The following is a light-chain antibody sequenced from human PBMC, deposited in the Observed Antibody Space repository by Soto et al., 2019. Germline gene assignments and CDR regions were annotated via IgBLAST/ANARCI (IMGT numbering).Light chain of an antibody. Sequence: DIVMTQSPLSLPVTPGEPASISCRSSQSLLHSNGYNFLDWYLQKPGQSTQLLIHLGSNRASGVADRFSGSGSGTDFTLKISRVEAEDVGVYYCMQALQTPPYSFGRGTKLEIK. CDR1: QSLLHSNGYNF. CDR3: MQALQTPPYS. V-gene: IGKV2-28*01. CDR2: LGS. J-gene: IGKJ2*01.